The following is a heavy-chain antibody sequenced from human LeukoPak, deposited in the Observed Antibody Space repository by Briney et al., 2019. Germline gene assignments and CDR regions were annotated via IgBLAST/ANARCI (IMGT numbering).Heavy chain of an antibody. V-gene: IGHV4-59*01. CDR1: GDSISGYY. J-gene: IGHJ4*02. Sequence: SETLSLTCTVSGDSISGYYWSWIRQPPGKGLEWIGYIYYSGSTNYNPSLKSRVTISVDTSKNQFSLRLSSVTAADTAVYYCARVNYYDSSGTDYWGQGTLVTVSS. CDR3: ARVNYYDSSGTDY. CDR2: IYYSGST. D-gene: IGHD3-22*01.